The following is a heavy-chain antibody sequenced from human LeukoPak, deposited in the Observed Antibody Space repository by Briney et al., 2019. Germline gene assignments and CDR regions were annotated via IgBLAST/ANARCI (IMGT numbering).Heavy chain of an antibody. CDR3: AVGIAARWASYFDY. J-gene: IGHJ4*02. D-gene: IGHD6-6*01. Sequence: GGSLRLSCAASGLTFSSNGMNWVRQAPGKGLEWVSAISGSGGSTYYADSVKGRLTISRDSSKNTLYLQMNSLTAEDTAVYYCAVGIAARWASYFDYWGQGTLATVSS. CDR2: ISGSGGST. CDR1: GLTFSSNG. V-gene: IGHV3-23*01.